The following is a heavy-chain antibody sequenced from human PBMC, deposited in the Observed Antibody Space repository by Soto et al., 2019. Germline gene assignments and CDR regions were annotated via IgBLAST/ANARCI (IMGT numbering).Heavy chain of an antibody. CDR2: INHSGST. Sequence: SETLSLTCAVYGGSFSGYYWSWIRQPPGKGLEWIGEINHSGSTNYNPSLKSRVTISVDTSKNQFSLKLSSVTAADTAVYYCARGVDFDYWGQGTLVTVS. CDR1: GGSFSGYY. J-gene: IGHJ4*02. V-gene: IGHV4-34*01. CDR3: ARGVDFDY.